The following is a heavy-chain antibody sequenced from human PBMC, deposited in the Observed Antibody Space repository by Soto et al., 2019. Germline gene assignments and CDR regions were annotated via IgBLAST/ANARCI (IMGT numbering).Heavy chain of an antibody. Sequence: KQSQTLSLTCAISGDSVSSNSAAWNWIRQSPSRGLEWLGRTYYRSKWYNDYAVSVKSRITINPDTSKNQFSLQLNSVTPEDTAVYYCARDPFLYNWGGDWFDPWGQGTLVTVSS. D-gene: IGHD1-20*01. CDR3: ARDPFLYNWGGDWFDP. J-gene: IGHJ5*02. CDR1: GDSVSSNSAA. V-gene: IGHV6-1*01. CDR2: TYYRSKWYN.